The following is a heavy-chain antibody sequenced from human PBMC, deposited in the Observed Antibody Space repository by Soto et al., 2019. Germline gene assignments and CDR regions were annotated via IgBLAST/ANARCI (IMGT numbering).Heavy chain of an antibody. CDR3: AKLRYSSRTGNFDY. D-gene: IGHD1-26*01. J-gene: IGHJ4*02. V-gene: IGHV3-9*01. CDR2: LSWNGGDI. CDR1: GFTFDGYA. Sequence: EVQLVESGGGSVQPGRSLRLSCVASGFTFDGYAMHWVRQAPGKGLEWVSGLSWNGGDIDYADSVKGRFTISRDNAKNSLYLQMNSLRAEDTAFYYCAKLRYSSRTGNFDYWGQGTLVTVSS.